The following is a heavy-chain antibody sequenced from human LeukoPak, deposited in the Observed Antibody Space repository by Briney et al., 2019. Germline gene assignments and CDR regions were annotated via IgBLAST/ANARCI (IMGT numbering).Heavy chain of an antibody. CDR1: GGFISSYY. Sequence: SETLSLTCTVSGGFISSYYWSWIRQPPGKGLEWIGEINHSGSTNYNPSLKSRVTISVDTSKNQFSLKLSSVTAADTAVYYCASAYGDYWGQGTLVTVSS. V-gene: IGHV4-34*01. CDR2: INHSGST. D-gene: IGHD4-17*01. CDR3: ASAYGDY. J-gene: IGHJ4*02.